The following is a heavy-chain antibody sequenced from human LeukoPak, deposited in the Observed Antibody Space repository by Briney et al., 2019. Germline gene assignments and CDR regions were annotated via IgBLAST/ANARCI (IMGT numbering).Heavy chain of an antibody. CDR2: ISGSGGST. CDR3: AKSLGYYYGSGASYYYYGMDV. V-gene: IGHV3-23*01. J-gene: IGHJ6*02. Sequence: PGGSLRLSCAASGFTFSSYAMSWVRQAPGKGLEWVSAISGSGGSTYYADSVKGRFTISRDNSKNTLYLQMNSLRAEDTAVYYCAKSLGYYYGSGASYYYYGMDVWGQGTTVTVSS. CDR1: GFTFSSYA. D-gene: IGHD3-10*01.